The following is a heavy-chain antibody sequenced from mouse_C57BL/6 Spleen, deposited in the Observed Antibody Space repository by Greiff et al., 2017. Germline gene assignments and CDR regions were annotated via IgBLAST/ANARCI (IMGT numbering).Heavy chain of an antibody. CDR3: AREAGGYPFAY. V-gene: IGHV1-82*01. J-gene: IGHJ3*01. D-gene: IGHD2-2*01. Sequence: VQLQQSGPELVKPGASVKISCKASGYAFSSSWMNWVKQRPGKGLEWIGRIYPGDGDTNYNGKFKGKATLTADKSSSTAYMQLSRLTSEDSAVYFCAREAGGYPFAYWGQGTLVTVSA. CDR2: IYPGDGDT. CDR1: GYAFSSSW.